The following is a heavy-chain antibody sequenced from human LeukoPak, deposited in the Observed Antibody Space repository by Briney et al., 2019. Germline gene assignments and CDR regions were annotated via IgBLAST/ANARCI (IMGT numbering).Heavy chain of an antibody. D-gene: IGHD5-12*01. CDR1: GFTVSNNY. Sequence: GGSLRLSCAASGFTVSNNYMSWVRQAPGKGLEWVSAIYGGGNTYYADSVKGRFTISRDNSKNTLYLQMKSLRAEDTAVYYCAKGGGYEAQYYYYLDVWGKGTTVTISS. CDR2: IYGGGNT. CDR3: AKGGGYEAQYYYYLDV. V-gene: IGHV3-66*01. J-gene: IGHJ6*03.